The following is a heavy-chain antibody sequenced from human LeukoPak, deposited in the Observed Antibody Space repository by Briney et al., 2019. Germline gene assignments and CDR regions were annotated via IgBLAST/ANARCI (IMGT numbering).Heavy chain of an antibody. D-gene: IGHD4-23*01. CDR3: ARLFRDDYGGNRTLDS. V-gene: IGHV4-39*01. Sequence: SETLSLTCTVSGGSISSSTDYWGWIRQPPGKGLEWIGTIYYSGSTYYNPSLKSRVTISVDTSKNQFSLKLSSVTAADTAVYYCARLFRDDYGGNRTLDSWGQGTLVTVSS. CDR1: GGSISSSTDY. J-gene: IGHJ4*02. CDR2: IYYSGST.